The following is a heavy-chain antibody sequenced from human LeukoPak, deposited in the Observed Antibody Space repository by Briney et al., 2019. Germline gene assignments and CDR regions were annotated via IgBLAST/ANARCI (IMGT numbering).Heavy chain of an antibody. D-gene: IGHD3-10*01. CDR3: VRGSGYAFDI. J-gene: IGHJ3*02. CDR2: TYYRSKWYN. V-gene: IGHV6-1*01. Sequence: SQTLSLTCGVSGDSVSSNSAVWNWIRQSPSRGLEWLGRTYYRSKWYNDYAESVKSRITINPDTSKNQFSLQLNSVTPEDTAVYYCVRGSGYAFDIWGQGTMVTVSS. CDR1: GDSVSSNSAV.